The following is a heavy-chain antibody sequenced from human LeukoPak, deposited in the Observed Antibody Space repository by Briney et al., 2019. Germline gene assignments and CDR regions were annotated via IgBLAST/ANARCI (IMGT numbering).Heavy chain of an antibody. CDR3: ARNLYYYGSGPLIDY. D-gene: IGHD3-10*01. J-gene: IGHJ4*02. V-gene: IGHV4-39*07. Sequence: PSETLSLTCTVSGGSISSSSYYWGWIRQPPGKGLEWIGSIYYSGSTYYNPSLKSRVTISVDTSKNQFSLKLSSVTAADTAVYYCARNLYYYGSGPLIDYWGQGTLVTVSS. CDR2: IYYSGST. CDR1: GGSISSSSYY.